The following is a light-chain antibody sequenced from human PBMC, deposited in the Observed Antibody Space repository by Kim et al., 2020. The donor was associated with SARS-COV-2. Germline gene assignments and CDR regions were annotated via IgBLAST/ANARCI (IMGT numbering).Light chain of an antibody. V-gene: IGLV3-27*01. Sequence: SYELTQPSSVSVSPGQTARITCSRNILAKKYVRWFQQKPGQAPVLVIYKDSERPSGIPERFSGSSSGTTVTLTISGAQVEDEADYYCYSAADNIWV. CDR1: ILAKKY. CDR3: YSAADNIWV. J-gene: IGLJ3*02. CDR2: KDS.